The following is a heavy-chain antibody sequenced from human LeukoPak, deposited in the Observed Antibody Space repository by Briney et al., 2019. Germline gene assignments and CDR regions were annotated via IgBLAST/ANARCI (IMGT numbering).Heavy chain of an antibody. CDR2: IKQDGSEK. CDR3: ARGQYCSGGSCYPADYFDY. V-gene: IGHV3-7*01. J-gene: IGHJ4*02. D-gene: IGHD2-15*01. Sequence: GGSLRLSCAASGFTFSSYWMSWVRQAPGKGLEWVANIKQDGSEKYYVDSVKGRFTVSRDNAKNSLYLQMNSLRAEDTAVYYCARGQYCSGGSCYPADYFDYWGRGTLVTVSS. CDR1: GFTFSSYW.